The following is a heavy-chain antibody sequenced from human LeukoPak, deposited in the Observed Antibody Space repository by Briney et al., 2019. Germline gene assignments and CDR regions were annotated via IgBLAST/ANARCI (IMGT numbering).Heavy chain of an antibody. CDR2: IYYSGST. CDR1: GGSISSYY. D-gene: IGHD3-22*01. Sequence: SETLSLTCTGSGGSISSYYWSWIRQPPGKGLEWIGYIYYSGSTNYNPSLKSRVTISVDTSKNQFSLKLSSVTAADTAVYYCARVKDDSSGYSHDAFDIWGQGTMVTVSS. V-gene: IGHV4-59*01. CDR3: ARVKDDSSGYSHDAFDI. J-gene: IGHJ3*02.